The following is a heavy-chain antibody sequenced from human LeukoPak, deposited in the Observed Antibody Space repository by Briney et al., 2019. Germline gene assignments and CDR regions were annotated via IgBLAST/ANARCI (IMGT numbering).Heavy chain of an antibody. CDR2: ITGRSEKT. J-gene: IGHJ4*02. CDR3: AKGGCLDD. CDR1: GFNLNKYD. V-gene: IGHV3-23*01. Sequence: GGSLTLSCAASGFNLNKYDMTWARPAPGKGLEWVATITGRSEKTNYTNSGKGRFVTPRHNCKDTLDLQINRLSVEDTALDYFAKGGCLDDLGQGALVTVSS. D-gene: IGHD6-25*01.